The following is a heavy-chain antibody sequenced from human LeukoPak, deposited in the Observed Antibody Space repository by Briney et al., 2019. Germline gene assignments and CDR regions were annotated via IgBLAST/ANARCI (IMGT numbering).Heavy chain of an antibody. D-gene: IGHD6-6*01. J-gene: IGHJ4*02. CDR3: AREGSSAHFDY. CDR1: GGSISSSNW. V-gene: IGHV4-4*02. CDR2: IYHSGST. Sequence: SGTLSLTCAVSGGSISSSNWWSWVRQPPGKGLEWIGEIYHSGSTNYNPSLKSRVTISVDTSKNQFSLKLSSVTAADTAVYYCAREGSSAHFDYWGQGTLVTVSS.